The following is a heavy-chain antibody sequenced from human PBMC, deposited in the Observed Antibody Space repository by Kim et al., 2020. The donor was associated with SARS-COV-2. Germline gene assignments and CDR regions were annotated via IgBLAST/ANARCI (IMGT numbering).Heavy chain of an antibody. V-gene: IGHV3-15*01. J-gene: IGHJ4*02. Sequence: APVKGRFTISRDDSKNTLYLQMNSLKTEDTAVYYCTTDRLSSGWYSYDYWGQGTLVTVSS. CDR3: TTDRLSSGWYSYDY. D-gene: IGHD6-19*01.